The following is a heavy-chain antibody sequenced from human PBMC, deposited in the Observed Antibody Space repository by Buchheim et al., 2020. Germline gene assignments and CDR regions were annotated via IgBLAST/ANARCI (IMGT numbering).Heavy chain of an antibody. D-gene: IGHD6-13*01. CDR2: IKQDGSET. V-gene: IGHV3-7*01. J-gene: IGHJ6*02. CDR1: GFTFSSYW. Sequence: EVQLVESGGGLVQPGGSLRLSCAASGFTFSSYWMSWVRQAPGTGLEWVANIKQDGSETYYVDSVKGRFTISRDNAKNSLSLQMNSLRAEDTAVYYCARDPLAAAGTYYYYGMDVWGQGTT. CDR3: ARDPLAAAGTYYYYGMDV.